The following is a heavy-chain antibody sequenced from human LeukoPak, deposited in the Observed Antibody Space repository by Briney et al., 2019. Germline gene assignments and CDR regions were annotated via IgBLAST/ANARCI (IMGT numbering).Heavy chain of an antibody. V-gene: IGHV4-38-2*01. CDR1: GYSISSDCY. CDR2: IYHSGTT. D-gene: IGHD4-17*01. Sequence: SETLSLTCAVSGYSISSDCYWGWIRQPPGKGLEWIGSIYHSGTTYYNPSLKSRVTISVDTSKNQLSLKLTSVTAADTAVYYCAKVGAYGDYARHDYWGQGTLVTVSS. J-gene: IGHJ4*02. CDR3: AKVGAYGDYARHDY.